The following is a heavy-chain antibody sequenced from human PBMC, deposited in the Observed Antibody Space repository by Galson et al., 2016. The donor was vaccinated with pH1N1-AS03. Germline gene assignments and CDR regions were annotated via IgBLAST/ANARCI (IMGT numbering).Heavy chain of an antibody. D-gene: IGHD3-3*01. CDR1: GGTFSNYV. CDR3: ARGRRVAMTGFYYFDS. Sequence: SVKVSCKASGGTFSNYVISWVRQAPGQGLEWMGGINPAFGTTKYAQKFQGRVTITADESTRTAYMELNSLRSADTAVYYCARGRRVAMTGFYYFDSRGQGTPVTVSS. V-gene: IGHV1-69*13. J-gene: IGHJ4*02. CDR2: INPAFGTT.